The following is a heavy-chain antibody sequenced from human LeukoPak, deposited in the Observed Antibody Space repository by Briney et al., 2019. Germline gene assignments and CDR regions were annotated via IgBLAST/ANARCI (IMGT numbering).Heavy chain of an antibody. CDR1: GLTFSNAW. CDR3: ATASSGLFY. D-gene: IGHD3-16*01. J-gene: IGHJ4*02. V-gene: IGHV3-15*01. CDR2: IKRKTDGETT. Sequence: GGSLRLSCAASGLTFSNAWMSRVRQAPGEGLEWVGRIKRKTDGETTEYVAPVKGRFTISRDDSKNTLYLQMNSLKTEDTGVYYCATASSGLFYWGQGTLVTVSS.